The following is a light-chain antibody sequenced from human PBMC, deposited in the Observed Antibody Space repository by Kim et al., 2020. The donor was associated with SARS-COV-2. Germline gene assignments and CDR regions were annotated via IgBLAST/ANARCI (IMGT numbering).Light chain of an antibody. J-gene: IGKJ2*03. V-gene: IGKV3-15*01. CDR2: GAS. Sequence: VSPGERATVSCRASQSLSSNLAWYQQKPGQAPRLLIYGASTRAPNIPARFSGSGSGTEFTLTISSLQSEDFAVYYCQQFHNWPLYSFGQGTKLEIK. CDR1: QSLSSN. CDR3: QQFHNWPLYS.